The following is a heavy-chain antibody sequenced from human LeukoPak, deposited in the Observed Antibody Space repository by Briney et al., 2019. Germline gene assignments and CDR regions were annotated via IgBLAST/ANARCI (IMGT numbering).Heavy chain of an antibody. CDR3: ARGSYGDYAEIIFDY. CDR2: IWYDGSNK. Sequence: GRSLRLSCAASGFTFSSYGMHWVRQAPGKGLEWVAVIWYDGSNKYYADPVKGRFTISRDNSKNTLYLQMNSLRAEDTAVYYCARGSYGDYAEIIFDYWGQGTLVTVSS. J-gene: IGHJ4*02. CDR1: GFTFSSYG. V-gene: IGHV3-33*01. D-gene: IGHD4-17*01.